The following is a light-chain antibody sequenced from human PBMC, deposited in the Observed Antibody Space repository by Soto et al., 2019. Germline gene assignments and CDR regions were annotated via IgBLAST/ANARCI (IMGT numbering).Light chain of an antibody. Sequence: LTQPPSMSVAPGQSARITCGGNKIGSKTVHWYQRKAGQAPVLVVYDDSDRPSGIPERFSGSNSGNTATLTISRVEAGDEADYYCQVWDVSTVHYVFGTGTKVTVL. J-gene: IGLJ1*01. CDR1: KIGSKT. V-gene: IGLV3-21*02. CDR2: DDS. CDR3: QVWDVSTVHYV.